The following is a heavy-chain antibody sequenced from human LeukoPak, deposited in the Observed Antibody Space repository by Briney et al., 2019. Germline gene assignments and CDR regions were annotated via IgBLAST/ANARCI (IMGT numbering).Heavy chain of an antibody. D-gene: IGHD6-6*01. CDR1: GYTFTSYY. J-gene: IGHJ5*02. V-gene: IGHV1-46*03. CDR3: ARDGQLGGGILEP. Sequence: ASVKVSCKASGYTFTSYYMPWVRQAPGQGLEWMGIINPSGGSTSYAQKFQGRVTMTRDTSTSTVYMELSSLRSEDTAVYYWARDGQLGGGILEPRGQGTPGNGSS. CDR2: INPSGGST.